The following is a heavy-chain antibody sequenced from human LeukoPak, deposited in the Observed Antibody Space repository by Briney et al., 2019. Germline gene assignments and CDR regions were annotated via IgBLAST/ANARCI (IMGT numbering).Heavy chain of an antibody. CDR3: ARGILWFGDDV. J-gene: IGHJ6*04. CDR1: GGTFSSYA. D-gene: IGHD3-10*01. CDR2: MNPNSGNT. Sequence: ASVKVSCKASGGTFSSYAISWVRQATGQGLEWMGWMNPNSGNTGYAQKFQDRVTMTRNTSISTAYMELSSLRSEDTAVYYCARGILWFGDDVWGKGTTVTISS. V-gene: IGHV1-8*02.